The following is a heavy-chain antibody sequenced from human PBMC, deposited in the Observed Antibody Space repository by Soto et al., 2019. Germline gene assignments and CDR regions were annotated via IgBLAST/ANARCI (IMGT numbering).Heavy chain of an antibody. CDR3: AADEPYGPFDY. CDR2: IVVGSGNT. J-gene: IGHJ4*02. V-gene: IGHV1-58*01. CDR1: GFTFTSSA. Sequence: QMQLVQSGPEVKKPGTSVKVSCKASGFTFTSSAVQWVRQARGQRLEWIGWIVVGSGNTNYAQKFQERVTITRDMSTSPAYMALSSQRSEDTAVYYCAADEPYGPFDYWGQGTLVTVSA. D-gene: IGHD4-17*01.